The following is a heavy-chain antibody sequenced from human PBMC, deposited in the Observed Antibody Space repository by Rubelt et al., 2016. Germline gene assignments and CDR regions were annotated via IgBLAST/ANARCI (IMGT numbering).Heavy chain of an antibody. V-gene: IGHV4-34*01. J-gene: IGHJ4*02. D-gene: IGHD6-25*01. Sequence: QVQLQQWGAGLLKPSETLSLTCAVYGGSFSGYYWSWIRQPPGKGLEWIGEINHSGSTNYNPSLKRRVAFSVDTCSDRFSLKRSAGTASETAVSDCARGNRYSSGWHYGGQGTLVTVS. CDR2: INHSGST. CDR1: GGSFSGYY. CDR3: ARGNRYSSGWHY.